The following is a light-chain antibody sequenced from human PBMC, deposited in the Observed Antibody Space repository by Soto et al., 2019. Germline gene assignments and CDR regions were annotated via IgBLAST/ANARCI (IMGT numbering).Light chain of an antibody. CDR1: SGSVSTSYY. CDR2: STN. CDR3: VLYMGSGPYVV. Sequence: QTVVTQEPSFSVSPGGTVTLTCGLSSGSVSTSYYPSWYQQTPGQTPRTLIYSTNTRSSVVPDRFSGSILGNKAALTITGAQADDESDYYCVLYMGSGPYVVFGGGTKLTVL. J-gene: IGLJ2*01. V-gene: IGLV8-61*01.